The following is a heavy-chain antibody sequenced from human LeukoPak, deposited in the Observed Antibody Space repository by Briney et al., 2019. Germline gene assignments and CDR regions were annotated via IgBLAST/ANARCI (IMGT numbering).Heavy chain of an antibody. V-gene: IGHV4-59*01. J-gene: IGHJ4*02. CDR2: IYDRGST. CDR1: GGSISSYY. Sequence: SETLSLTCTVSGGSISSYYWSWIRQPPGKGLEWIGNIYDRGSTKYNPSLKSRVTISVDTSKNQFSLRLSSVAAADTAVYYCARGRTFDNWGQGTLVTVSS. CDR3: ARGRTFDN.